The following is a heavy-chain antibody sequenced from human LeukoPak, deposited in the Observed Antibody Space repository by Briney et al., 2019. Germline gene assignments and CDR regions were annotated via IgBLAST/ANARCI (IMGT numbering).Heavy chain of an antibody. D-gene: IGHD3-22*01. Sequence: SQTLSLTCAIFGERVSSNNAAWSWIRQSQSRGLEWLGRTYYMSKWYNDYAISVKSRITINPDTSKNHDTLNVKSETPEDTAVYYCSRGAQGSSGYLAYWGQGTLVTVAS. CDR1: GERVSSNNAA. CDR2: TYYMSKWYN. CDR3: SRGAQGSSGYLAY. V-gene: IGHV6-1*01. J-gene: IGHJ4*02.